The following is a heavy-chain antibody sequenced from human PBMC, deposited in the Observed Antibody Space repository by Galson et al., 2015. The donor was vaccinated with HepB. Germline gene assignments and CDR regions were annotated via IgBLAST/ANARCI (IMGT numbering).Heavy chain of an antibody. CDR3: IRMGDLSGYSSL. D-gene: IGHD6-13*01. Sequence: SLRLSSAASGFTFSGSAIHWVRQPSGKGPECVGRIGSKGHNYAPSSVASVRGRFIISGDDSKNTAFLRLNSLKTDDTAVYYCIRMGDLSGYSSLWGQGTLVTVSS. CDR1: GFTFSGSA. J-gene: IGHJ4*02. CDR2: IGSKGHNYAP. V-gene: IGHV3-73*01.